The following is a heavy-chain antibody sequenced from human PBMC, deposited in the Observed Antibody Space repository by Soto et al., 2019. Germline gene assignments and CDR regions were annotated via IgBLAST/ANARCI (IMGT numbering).Heavy chain of an antibody. CDR1: GGTFSSYA. J-gene: IGHJ6*02. CDR2: IIPIFGTA. Sequence: SVKVSCKASGGTFSSYAISWVRQAPGQGLEWMGGIIPIFGTANYAQKFQGRVTITADGSTSTAYMELSSLRSEDTAVYYCARAGYYDILTGYYSPYYYGMDVWGQGTTVTV. CDR3: ARAGYYDILTGYYSPYYYGMDV. V-gene: IGHV1-69*13. D-gene: IGHD3-9*01.